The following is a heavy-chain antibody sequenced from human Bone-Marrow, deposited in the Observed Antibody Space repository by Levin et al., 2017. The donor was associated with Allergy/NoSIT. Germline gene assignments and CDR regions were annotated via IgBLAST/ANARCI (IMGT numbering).Heavy chain of an antibody. CDR1: EDTLTDVS. CDR2: FDPEVAET. Sequence: GESLKISCKISEDTLTDVSIHWVREAPGKGLEWLGGFDPEVAETIYAEKFQGRVTMTEDTNTDTGYMELTSLTFEDTAVYFCVTVGDLGEQWFHSWGQGTRVTVSS. CDR3: VTVGDLGEQWFHS. J-gene: IGHJ5*01. D-gene: IGHD4-17*01. V-gene: IGHV1-24*01.